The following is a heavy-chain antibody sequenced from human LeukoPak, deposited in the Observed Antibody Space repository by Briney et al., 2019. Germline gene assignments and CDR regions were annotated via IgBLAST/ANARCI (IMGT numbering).Heavy chain of an antibody. J-gene: IGHJ4*02. CDR1: GLSFTGFA. CDR3: AKESGKFDY. Sequence: GGSLRLSCVASGLSFTGFALHWVRQAPGKGLEWVSLISGDGVSTFYADSVKGRFNISRDNSKNSLYLEMNSLITEDAAMYYCAKESGKFDYWGQGTLVAVSS. V-gene: IGHV3-43*02. CDR2: ISGDGVST.